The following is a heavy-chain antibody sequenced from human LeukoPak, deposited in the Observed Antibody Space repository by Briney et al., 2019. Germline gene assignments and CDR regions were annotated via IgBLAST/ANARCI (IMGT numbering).Heavy chain of an antibody. D-gene: IGHD3-22*01. CDR3: ASSLVGDSSGYPLDY. V-gene: IGHV4-61*02. CDR1: GGSISSGSYY. CDR2: IYTSGST. Sequence: SEALSLTCTVSGGSISSGSYYWSWIRQPAGKGLEWIGRIYTSGSTNYNPSLKSRVTISVDTSKNQFSLKLSSVTAADTAVYYCASSLVGDSSGYPLDYWGQGTLVTVSS. J-gene: IGHJ4*02.